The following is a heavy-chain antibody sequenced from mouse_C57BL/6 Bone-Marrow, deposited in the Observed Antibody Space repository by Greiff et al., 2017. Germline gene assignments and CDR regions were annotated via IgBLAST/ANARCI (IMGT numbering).Heavy chain of an antibody. CDR3: AGDYYSSSYDY. J-gene: IGHJ2*01. CDR1: GYSITSGYY. V-gene: IGHV3-6*01. D-gene: IGHD1-1*01. CDR2: ISYDGSN. Sequence: VQLKESGPGLVKPSQSLSLTCSVTGYSITSGYYWNWIRQFPGNKLEWMGYISYDGSNNYNPTLKNRISITRDTSKNQLFLKLNSVTTEDTATYYCAGDYYSSSYDYWGQGTTLTVSS.